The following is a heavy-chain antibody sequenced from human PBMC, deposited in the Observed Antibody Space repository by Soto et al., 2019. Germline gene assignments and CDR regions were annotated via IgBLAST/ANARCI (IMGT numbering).Heavy chain of an antibody. V-gene: IGHV3-30-3*01. CDR1: GFTFSSYA. CDR2: ISYDGSNK. Sequence: VGSLRLSCAASGFTFSSYAMHWVRQAPGKGLEWVAVISYDGSNKYYADSVKGRFTISRDNSKNTLYLQMNSLRAEDTAVYYCAREAVHVWIAAAGDAFDIWGQGTMVTVSS. CDR3: AREAVHVWIAAAGDAFDI. J-gene: IGHJ3*02. D-gene: IGHD6-13*01.